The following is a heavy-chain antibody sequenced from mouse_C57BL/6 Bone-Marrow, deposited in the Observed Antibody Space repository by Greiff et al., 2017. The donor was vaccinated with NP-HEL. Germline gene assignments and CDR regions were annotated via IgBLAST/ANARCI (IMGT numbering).Heavy chain of an antibody. CDR3: ARWLLPYAMDY. J-gene: IGHJ4*01. CDR1: GFTFSDYY. Sequence: EVKVEESGGGLVQPGGSLKLSCAASGFTFSDYYMYWVRQTPEKRLEWVAYISNGGGSTYYPDTVKGRFTISRDNAKNTLYLQMSRLKSEDTAMYYCARWLLPYAMDYWGQGPSVTVSS. V-gene: IGHV5-12*01. CDR2: ISNGGGST. D-gene: IGHD2-3*01.